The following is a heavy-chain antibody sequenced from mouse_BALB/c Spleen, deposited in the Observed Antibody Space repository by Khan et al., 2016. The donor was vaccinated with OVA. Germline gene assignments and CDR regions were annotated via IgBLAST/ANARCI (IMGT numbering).Heavy chain of an antibody. Sequence: QVQLKQSGPGLVAPSQSLSITCTISGFSLTNYGVHWVRQPPGKGLEWLVVIWSDGSTTYNSALRSRLTISKDNSKSQVFLKMNSLQTDDTAVYFCARQPYYHYNSMDYWGQGTSVTVSS. CDR2: IWSDGST. CDR3: ARQPYYHYNSMDY. V-gene: IGHV2-6-1*01. CDR1: GFSLTNYG. J-gene: IGHJ4*01. D-gene: IGHD2-10*01.